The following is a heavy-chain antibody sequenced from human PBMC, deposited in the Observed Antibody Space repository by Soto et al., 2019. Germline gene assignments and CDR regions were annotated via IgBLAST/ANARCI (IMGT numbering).Heavy chain of an antibody. CDR1: GFTFSDHG. Sequence: PGGSLRLSCTASGFTFSDHGMHWVRQAPGKGLEWVSSISGSVGSTSYADSVKGRFTISRDNSMNTLYLQMNSLRAEDTAVYYCAKDRTIASRNFDSWGQGALVTVS. CDR3: AKDRTIASRNFDS. J-gene: IGHJ4*02. V-gene: IGHV3-23*01. CDR2: ISGSVGST. D-gene: IGHD6-6*01.